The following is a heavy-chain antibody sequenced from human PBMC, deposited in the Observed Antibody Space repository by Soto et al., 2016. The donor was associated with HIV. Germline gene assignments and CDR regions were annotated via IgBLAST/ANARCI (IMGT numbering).Heavy chain of an antibody. D-gene: IGHD1-7*01. CDR2: GYYTGDT. V-gene: IGHV4-59*01. Sequence: QVHLQESGPRLLKPSETLSLTCAVSGGSISSSYWNWVRQPPGKGLEWIGYGYYTGDTLYNPSLKSRVTISVDTSENQLSLKLESVTAADTAVYYCARVQARTGTSRESDSVGPGILVSVSS. CDR3: ARVQARTGTSRESDS. J-gene: IGHJ5*01. CDR1: GGSISSSY.